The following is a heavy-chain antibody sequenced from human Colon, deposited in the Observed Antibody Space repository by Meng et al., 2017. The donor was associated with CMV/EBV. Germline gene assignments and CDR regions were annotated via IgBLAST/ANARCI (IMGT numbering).Heavy chain of an antibody. CDR2: IYHSGNI. J-gene: IGHJ4*02. Sequence: GSFSGYYLSWIRQPPGQGLEWIGVIYHSGNINHNPSLKSRLTISIDTSKNQFSLKLNSMTAADTAVYYCARGRGRMTVFGVVIGFDSWGQGTLVTVSS. D-gene: IGHD3-3*01. CDR3: ARGRGRMTVFGVVIGFDS. CDR1: GSFSGYY. V-gene: IGHV4-34*01.